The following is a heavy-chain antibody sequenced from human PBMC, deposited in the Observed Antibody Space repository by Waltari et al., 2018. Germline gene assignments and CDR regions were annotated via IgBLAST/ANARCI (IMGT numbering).Heavy chain of an antibody. CDR3: ATSGWYCFDY. V-gene: IGHV3-7*01. Sequence: EVQLVESGGGLVQPGGSLRLSCAASGFTLSRFWMNWVRQTPGKGLGLLAGIQQDGSEKYYADSVKGRFTISRDNAKNSLYLQMNSLRAEDTAVYYCATSGWYCFDYWGQGTLVTVSS. J-gene: IGHJ4*02. D-gene: IGHD6-19*01. CDR2: IQQDGSEK. CDR1: GFTLSRFW.